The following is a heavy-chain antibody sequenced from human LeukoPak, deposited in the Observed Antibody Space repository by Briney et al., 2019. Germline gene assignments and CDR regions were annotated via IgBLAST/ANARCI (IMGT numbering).Heavy chain of an antibody. CDR1: GFPFSGHA. D-gene: IGHD1-26*01. V-gene: IGHV3-30*01. Sequence: GRSLRLSCTASGFPFSGHAMHRIRQAPGKGPEWLALISYDGSSEFYADSVKGRFTISRDNSKNTLYLQVNSLRPEDTAVYFCAREEEGELPDYWGQGTQVTVSS. CDR2: ISYDGSSE. J-gene: IGHJ4*02. CDR3: AREEEGELPDY.